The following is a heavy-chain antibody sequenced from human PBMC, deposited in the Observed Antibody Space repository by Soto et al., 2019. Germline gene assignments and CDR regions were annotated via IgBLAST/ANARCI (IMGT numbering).Heavy chain of an antibody. D-gene: IGHD3-10*01. CDR1: GFTFSSYG. Sequence: GGSLRLSCAVSGFTFSSYGMHWVRQAPGKGLEWVAVISYDGSNKYYADSVKGRFTISRDNSKNTLYLQMNSLRAEDTAVYYCAKENYYDSGSYYGMDVWGQGTTVTVSS. J-gene: IGHJ6*02. CDR3: AKENYYDSGSYYGMDV. CDR2: ISYDGSNK. V-gene: IGHV3-30*18.